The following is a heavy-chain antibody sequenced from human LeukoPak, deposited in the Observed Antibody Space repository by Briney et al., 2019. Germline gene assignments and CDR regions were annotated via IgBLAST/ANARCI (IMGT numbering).Heavy chain of an antibody. CDR1: GFTFGIYA. Sequence: PGGSLRLSCAASGFTFGIYAMSWVRQAPGKGLEWVTGISGRGNTTDYADSVKGRFTIYRDNAKNTFYLQMNSLRAEDTAVYYCAKVIEFGGSRTRGNDALDIWGQGTMVTVSS. CDR2: ISGRGNTT. CDR3: AKVIEFGGSRTRGNDALDI. J-gene: IGHJ3*02. V-gene: IGHV3-23*01. D-gene: IGHD2-21*01.